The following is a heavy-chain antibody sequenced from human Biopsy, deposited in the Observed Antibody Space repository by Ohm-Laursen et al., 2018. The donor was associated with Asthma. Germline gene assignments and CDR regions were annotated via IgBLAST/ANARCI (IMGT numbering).Heavy chain of an antibody. Sequence: GSLRLSCSASGFTFGDYCMRWVRQAPGQGLEWVANIKYDGSKKNHVDSLKGRFTISRDNAKNLLYLQMNSLRAEDTAVYYCARTFHFWSPYHAEHYQLWGQGTLVTVSS. D-gene: IGHD3-3*01. V-gene: IGHV3-7*01. CDR1: GFTFGDYC. J-gene: IGHJ1*01. CDR2: IKYDGSKK. CDR3: ARTFHFWSPYHAEHYQL.